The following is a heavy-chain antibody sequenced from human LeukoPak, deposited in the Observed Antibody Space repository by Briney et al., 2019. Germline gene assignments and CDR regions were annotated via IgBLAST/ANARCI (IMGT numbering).Heavy chain of an antibody. D-gene: IGHD3-22*01. CDR1: GFTFSSYE. CDR2: IYSSGNNI. J-gene: IGHJ4*02. V-gene: IGHV3-48*03. CDR3: AKDLYYDSSGYYAPPAD. Sequence: PGGSLRLSCAASGFTFSSYEMNWVRQAPGKGLEWVSYIYSSGNNIYYADSVKGRFTISRDNSKNTLYLQMNSLRAEDTAVYYCAKDLYYDSSGYYAPPADWGQGTLVTVPS.